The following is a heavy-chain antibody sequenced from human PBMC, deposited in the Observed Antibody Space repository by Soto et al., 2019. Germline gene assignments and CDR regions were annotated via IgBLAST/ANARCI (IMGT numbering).Heavy chain of an antibody. D-gene: IGHD3-9*01. CDR2: IIPIFGTA. J-gene: IGHJ6*02. V-gene: IGHV1-69*13. CDR1: GYTFTRYA. Sequence: AASVKVSCKASGYTFTRYAISWVRQAPGQGLEWMGGIIPIFGTANYAQKFQGRVTITADESTSTAYMELSSLRSEDTAVYYCARAMVDGGDTRHYDILTGYYYYYYGMDVWGQGTTVTVSS. CDR3: ARAMVDGGDTRHYDILTGYYYYYYGMDV.